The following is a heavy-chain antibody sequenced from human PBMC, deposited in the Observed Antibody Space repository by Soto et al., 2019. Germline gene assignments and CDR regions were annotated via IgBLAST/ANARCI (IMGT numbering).Heavy chain of an antibody. CDR2: ITAYNGNT. CDR3: ARDLRLGRGTWFDP. CDR1: GDTFTTYG. D-gene: IGHD1-26*01. V-gene: IGHV1-18*01. J-gene: IGHJ5*02. Sequence: SVKVACKPSGDTFTTYGITWVRQAPEQRLEWMGWITAYNGNTNYAQKLQGRVTMTTDTSTSTAYMELRSLSSDDTAEYYCARDLRLGRGTWFDPWGQGTLVTFSS.